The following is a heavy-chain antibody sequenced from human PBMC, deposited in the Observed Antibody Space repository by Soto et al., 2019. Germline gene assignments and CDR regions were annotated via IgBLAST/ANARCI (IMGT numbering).Heavy chain of an antibody. J-gene: IGHJ3*02. D-gene: IGHD3-22*01. V-gene: IGHV3-11*01. CDR1: GLTFRYYY. CDR3: ARDLWYYYDVDAFDI. Sequence: GGSLRLSCTASGLTFRYYYMSLIRQAPGKGLEWVSYISSSGSTIYYADSVKGRFTISRDNAKNSLYLQMNSLRAEDTAVYYCARDLWYYYDVDAFDIWGQGKRVTV. CDR2: ISSSGSTI.